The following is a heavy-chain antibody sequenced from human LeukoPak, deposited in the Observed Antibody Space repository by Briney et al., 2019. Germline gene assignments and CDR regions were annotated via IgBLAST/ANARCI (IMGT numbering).Heavy chain of an antibody. J-gene: IGHJ4*02. V-gene: IGHV3-74*01. D-gene: IGHD4-17*01. Sequence: AGGSLRLSCAASGFTFSSFWMHWVRQAPGKGPVWVSRIDSDGSSTTYADSVKGRFTISRDNAKNTLYLQMNSLRAEDTAVYYCARDNYGAYDYWGQGTLVTVSS. CDR2: IDSDGSST. CDR1: GFTFSSFW. CDR3: ARDNYGAYDY.